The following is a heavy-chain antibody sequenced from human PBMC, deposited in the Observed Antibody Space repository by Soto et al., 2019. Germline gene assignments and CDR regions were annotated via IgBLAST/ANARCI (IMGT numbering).Heavy chain of an antibody. D-gene: IGHD5-18*01. J-gene: IGHJ5*02. CDR1: GDSISSNNNY. V-gene: IGHV4-30-4*01. CDR2: ISYSGTT. CDR3: ARGRGYSYGLDP. Sequence: QVQLQESGPGLVKPSQTLSLTCTVSGDSISSNNNYWSWIRQPPGEGLEWIGFISYSGTTSYSPSLKSRVAISLDTYKNQSSLSLSSVTAADTAVYYCARGRGYSYGLDPWGQGTLVTVSS.